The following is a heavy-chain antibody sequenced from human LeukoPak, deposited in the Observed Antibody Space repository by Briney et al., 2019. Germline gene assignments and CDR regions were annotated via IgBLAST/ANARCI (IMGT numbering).Heavy chain of an antibody. Sequence: SETLSLTCTVSRGSISSYYWSWIRQPAGKGLEWIGHIYTSGSTNYNPSLKSRVTMSVDTSKNQFSLKLISVTVADTAVYDCARDRGYDYVVDYWVQGTLVTVSS. V-gene: IGHV4-4*07. CDR1: RGSISSYY. CDR3: ARDRGYDYVVDY. CDR2: IYTSGST. J-gene: IGHJ4*02. D-gene: IGHD5-12*01.